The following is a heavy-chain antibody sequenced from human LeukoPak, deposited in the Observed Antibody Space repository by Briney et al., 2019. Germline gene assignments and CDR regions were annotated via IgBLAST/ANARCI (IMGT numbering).Heavy chain of an antibody. V-gene: IGHV3-23*01. Sequence: GGSLRLSCAASGFTSSSYAMSWVRQASGKGLEWVSAISGSGGSTYYADSVKGRFTISRDNSKNTLYLQMNSLRAEDTAVYYCAKKVGAPLYYGMDVWGQGTTVTVSS. CDR1: GFTSSSYA. CDR2: ISGSGGST. CDR3: AKKVGAPLYYGMDV. J-gene: IGHJ6*02. D-gene: IGHD1-26*01.